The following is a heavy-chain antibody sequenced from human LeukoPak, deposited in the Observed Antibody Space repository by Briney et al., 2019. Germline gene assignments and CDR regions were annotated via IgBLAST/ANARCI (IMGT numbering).Heavy chain of an antibody. Sequence: ASVKVSCKASGYTFTSYAMNWVRQAPGQGLEWMGWINTNTGNPTYAQGFTGLFVFSLDTSVSTAYLQISSLKAEDTAVYYCARGGDYYDSSGYYSFDYWGQGTLVTVSS. CDR3: ARGGDYYDSSGYYSFDY. CDR2: INTNTGNP. CDR1: GYTFTSYA. D-gene: IGHD3-22*01. V-gene: IGHV7-4-1*02. J-gene: IGHJ4*02.